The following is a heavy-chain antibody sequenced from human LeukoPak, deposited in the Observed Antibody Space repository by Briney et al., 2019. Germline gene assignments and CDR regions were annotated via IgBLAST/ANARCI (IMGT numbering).Heavy chain of an antibody. J-gene: IGHJ5*02. CDR3: ARLQRRTRECWFDP. Sequence: SETLSLTCAVYGGSFSGYYWRWIRQPPGKGLEWIGEINHSGSTNYNPSLKSRVTISVDTSKNQFSLKLSSVTAADTAVYYCARLQRRTRECWFDPWGQGTLVTVSS. CDR1: GGSFSGYY. D-gene: IGHD4-11*01. V-gene: IGHV4-34*01. CDR2: INHSGST.